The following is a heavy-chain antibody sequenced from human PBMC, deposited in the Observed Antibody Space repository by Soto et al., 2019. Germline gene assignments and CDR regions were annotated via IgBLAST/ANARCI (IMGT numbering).Heavy chain of an antibody. CDR2: IIPIFGTA. Sequence: SVKVSCKASGGTFSSYAISWVRQAPGQGLEWMGEIIPIFGTANYAQKFQGRVTITADESTSTAYMELSSLRSEDTAVYYCARGGYSYRYGMDVWGQGTTVTVSS. D-gene: IGHD5-18*01. J-gene: IGHJ6*02. CDR3: ARGGYSYRYGMDV. CDR1: GGTFSSYA. V-gene: IGHV1-69*13.